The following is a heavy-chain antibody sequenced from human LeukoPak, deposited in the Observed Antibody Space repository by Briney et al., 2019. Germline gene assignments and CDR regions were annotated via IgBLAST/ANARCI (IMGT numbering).Heavy chain of an antibody. J-gene: IGHJ5*02. CDR3: AREKGFLEWFNWFDP. CDR1: GYSISSGYY. V-gene: IGHV4-38-2*02. D-gene: IGHD3-3*01. Sequence: KPSETLSLTCTVSGYSISSGYYWGWIRQPPGKGLEWIGEINHSGSTNYNPSLKSRVTISVDTSKNQFSLKPSSVTAADTAVYYCAREKGFLEWFNWFDPWGQGTLVTVSS. CDR2: INHSGST.